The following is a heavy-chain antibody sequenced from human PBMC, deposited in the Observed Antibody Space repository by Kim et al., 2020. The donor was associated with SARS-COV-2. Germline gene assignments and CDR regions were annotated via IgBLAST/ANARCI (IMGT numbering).Heavy chain of an antibody. CDR1: GYTFSSYW. V-gene: IGHV5-10-1*01. Sequence: GESLKISCKGSGYTFSSYWVSWVRQMPGKGLEWMGRIDPSDSYTNYSPSFQGHVTISADKSISTAYLQWSSLKASDTAIYYCAIPRGYSYGYFDYWGQGTLVTVSS. CDR2: IDPSDSYT. CDR3: AIPRGYSYGYFDY. J-gene: IGHJ4*02. D-gene: IGHD5-18*01.